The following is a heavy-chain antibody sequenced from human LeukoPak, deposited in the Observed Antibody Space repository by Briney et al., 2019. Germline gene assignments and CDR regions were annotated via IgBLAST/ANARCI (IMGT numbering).Heavy chain of an antibody. CDR3: ARERYCSGGSCYSGALDI. CDR2: ISAHNGDT. J-gene: IGHJ3*02. D-gene: IGHD2-15*01. Sequence: ASVKVSCKASGYTFTNYGISWVRQAPGQGLEWMGWISAHNGDTDYAQKFQGRVTMTTDTSTSTAYMELRSLRSDDRAVYYCARERYCSGGSCYSGALDIWGQGTMVTVSS. CDR1: GYTFTNYG. V-gene: IGHV1-18*01.